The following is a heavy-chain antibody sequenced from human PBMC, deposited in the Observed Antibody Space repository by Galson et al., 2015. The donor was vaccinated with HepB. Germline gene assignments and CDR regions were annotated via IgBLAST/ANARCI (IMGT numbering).Heavy chain of an antibody. V-gene: IGHV4-34*01. D-gene: IGHD2-15*01. CDR2: INHSGST. Sequence: TLSLTCAVYGGSFSGYYWSWIRQPPGKGLEWIGEINHSGSTNYNPSLKSRVTISVDTSKNQFSLKLSSVTAADTAVYYCARGVAATFSRYYYYGMDVWGQGTTVTVSS. CDR1: GGSFSGYY. CDR3: ARGVAATFSRYYYYGMDV. J-gene: IGHJ6*02.